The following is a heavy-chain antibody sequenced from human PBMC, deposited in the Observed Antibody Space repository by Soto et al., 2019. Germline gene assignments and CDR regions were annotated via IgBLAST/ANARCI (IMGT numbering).Heavy chain of an antibody. CDR2: ISAYNGNT. CDR3: ARDRRETGILWFGELFEI. Sequence: ASVKVSCKASGYTFTSYGISWVRQAPGQGLEWMGWISAYNGNTNYAQKLQGRVTMTTDTSTSTAYMELRSLRSDDTAVYYCARDRRETGILWFGELFEIWGKGTTVTVSS. J-gene: IGHJ6*04. D-gene: IGHD3-10*01. CDR1: GYTFTSYG. V-gene: IGHV1-18*01.